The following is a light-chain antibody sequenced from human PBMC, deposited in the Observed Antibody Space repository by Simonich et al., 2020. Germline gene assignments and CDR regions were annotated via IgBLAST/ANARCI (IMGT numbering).Light chain of an antibody. J-gene: IGKJ4*01. CDR2: AAS. V-gene: IGKV1-39*01. Sequence: DIQLTQSPSFLSASVGDRVTITCPASQGISSYLAWYQQKPGTAPKLLIYAASSLQSGVPSRFSGSGSGTDFTLTISSLQPEDFATYYCQQSYSTPLTFGGGTKVEIK. CDR1: QGISSY. CDR3: QQSYSTPLT.